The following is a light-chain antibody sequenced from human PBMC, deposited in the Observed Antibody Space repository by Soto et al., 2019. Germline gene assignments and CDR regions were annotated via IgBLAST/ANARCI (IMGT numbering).Light chain of an antibody. CDR1: QSVSSNY. CDR3: QQYGSSPLLT. V-gene: IGKV3-20*01. Sequence: EIVLTQSPGTLSLSPGERATLSCRASQSVSSNYLAWYQQKPGQAPRLLIYGASSRATGIPDRFSGSGSGTDFTLTISRLEPEDFAVYYCQQYGSSPLLTFGGGTKVAIK. CDR2: GAS. J-gene: IGKJ4*01.